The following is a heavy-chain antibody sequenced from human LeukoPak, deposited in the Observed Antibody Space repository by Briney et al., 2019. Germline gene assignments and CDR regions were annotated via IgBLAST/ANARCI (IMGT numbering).Heavy chain of an antibody. CDR2: IKQDGSEK. CDR1: GFSFTTYW. J-gene: IGHJ4*02. D-gene: IGHD6-19*01. Sequence: PGGSLRLSCAASGFSFTTYWMGWVRQAPGKGLEWVANIKQDGSEKNYMDSVKGRFTISRDNTKDLLYLQMNSLRAEDTAMYYCAYHSGWYSAIFDSWGQGTLVTVSS. CDR3: AYHSGWYSAIFDS. V-gene: IGHV3-7*01.